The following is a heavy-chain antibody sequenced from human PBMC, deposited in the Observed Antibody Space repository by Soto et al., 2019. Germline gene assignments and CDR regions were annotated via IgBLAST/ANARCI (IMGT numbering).Heavy chain of an antibody. CDR3: ARDHVGPYCGGDCANDAFDI. CDR2: IYYSGST. D-gene: IGHD2-21*02. Sequence: QVQLQESGPGRVKPSQTLSLTCTVSGGSISSGGYYWSWIRQHPGKGLEWIGYIYYSGSTYYNPSLKSRVTISVDTSKNQFSLKLSSVTAADTAVYYCARDHVGPYCGGDCANDAFDIWGQGTMVTVSS. CDR1: GGSISSGGYY. V-gene: IGHV4-31*03. J-gene: IGHJ3*02.